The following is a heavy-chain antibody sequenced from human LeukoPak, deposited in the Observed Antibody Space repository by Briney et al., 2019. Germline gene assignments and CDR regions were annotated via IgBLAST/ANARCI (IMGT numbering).Heavy chain of an antibody. D-gene: IGHD3-10*01. CDR1: GFTFNNYG. J-gene: IGHJ4*02. CDR3: AKDLMVRGVIDY. Sequence: GGSLRLSCAASGFTFNNYGMHWVRQAPGKGLEWVAIISYDGSNEYYGDSVKGRFTISRDNSKNTLYLQMNSLRAEDTAVYYCAKDLMVRGVIDYWGQGTLVTVSS. CDR2: ISYDGSNE. V-gene: IGHV3-30*18.